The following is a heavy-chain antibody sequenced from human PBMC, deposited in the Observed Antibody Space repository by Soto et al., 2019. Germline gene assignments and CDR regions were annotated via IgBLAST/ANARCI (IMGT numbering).Heavy chain of an antibody. V-gene: IGHV3-23*01. Sequence: GGSLRLSCAASGFTFSSYAMNWVRQAPGKGLEWVSTISGRGATIYYADSVKGRFTISRDNSKNTLDLQVNSLRAEDTAVYYCAKLLYAHYYYAMDVWGQGTTVTVSS. J-gene: IGHJ6*02. CDR3: AKLLYAHYYYAMDV. CDR2: ISGRGATI. D-gene: IGHD2-8*01. CDR1: GFTFSSYA.